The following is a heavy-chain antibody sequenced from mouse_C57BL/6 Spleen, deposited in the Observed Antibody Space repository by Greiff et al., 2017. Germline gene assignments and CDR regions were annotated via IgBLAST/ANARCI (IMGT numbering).Heavy chain of an antibody. J-gene: IGHJ1*03. CDR3: ARPDYDGYGYFDV. D-gene: IGHD2-3*01. CDR1: GYTFTSYW. V-gene: IGHV1-52*01. Sequence: QVQLQQPGAELVRPGSSVKLSCKASGYTFTSYWMHWVKQRPIQGLEWIGNIDPSDSETHYNQKFKDKATLTVDKSSSTAYMQLSSLTSEDSAVYYCARPDYDGYGYFDVWGTGTTVTVSS. CDR2: IDPSDSET.